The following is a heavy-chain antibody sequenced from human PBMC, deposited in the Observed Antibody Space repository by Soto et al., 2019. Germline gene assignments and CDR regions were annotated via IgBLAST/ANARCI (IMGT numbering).Heavy chain of an antibody. J-gene: IGHJ4*02. CDR3: ASATLAVAAPFDY. D-gene: IGHD6-19*01. CDR1: GFTFSSYA. Sequence: GGSLRLSCAASGFTFSSYAMHWVRQAPGKGLEWVAVISYDGSNKYYADSVKGRFTISRDNSKNTLYLQMNSLRAEDTAVYYCASATLAVAAPFDYWGQGPLVTVSS. V-gene: IGHV3-30*04. CDR2: ISYDGSNK.